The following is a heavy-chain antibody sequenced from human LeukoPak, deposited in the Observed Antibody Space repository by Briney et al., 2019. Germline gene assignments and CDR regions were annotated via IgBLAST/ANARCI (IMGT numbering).Heavy chain of an antibody. Sequence: PSETLSLTCTVSGGSISCGDYYWSWIRQHPGKGLEWIGYIYYSGSTYYNPSLKSRVTISVDTPKNQFSLKLSSVTAADTAVYYCARVVPAYCSGGSCYRNWFDPWGQGTLVTVSS. CDR3: ARVVPAYCSGGSCYRNWFDP. V-gene: IGHV4-31*03. CDR1: GGSISCGDYY. D-gene: IGHD2-15*01. CDR2: IYYSGST. J-gene: IGHJ5*02.